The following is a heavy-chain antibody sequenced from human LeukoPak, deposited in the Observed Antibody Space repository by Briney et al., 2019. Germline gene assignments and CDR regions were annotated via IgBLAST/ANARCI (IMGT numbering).Heavy chain of an antibody. CDR2: IKSNNGNT. Sequence: ASVKVSCKASGYTFTTNGIIWVRQAPGQGLEWMGWIKSNNGNTNYAQKLQGRITLTIDTSTSTAYMELRSLRSDDTAVYYCARRQIADDSGSFYGSWGQGTQVAVSS. CDR3: ARRQIADDSGSFYGS. J-gene: IGHJ5*02. D-gene: IGHD1-26*01. V-gene: IGHV1-18*01. CDR1: GYTFTTNG.